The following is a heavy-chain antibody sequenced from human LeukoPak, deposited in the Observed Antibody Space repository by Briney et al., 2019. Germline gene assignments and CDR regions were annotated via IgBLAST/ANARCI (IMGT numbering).Heavy chain of an antibody. CDR1: GFTFSKYW. Sequence: PGGSLRLSCAASGFTFSKYWMHWVRQAPGKGLVWVSRIYSDGSGTSYADSVKGRFTISRDNAKNTLFLQMNSLRAEDTAVYYCANWGSAFDIWAKGQWSSSLQ. CDR2: IYSDGSGT. J-gene: IGHJ3*02. D-gene: IGHD7-27*01. CDR3: ANWGSAFDI. V-gene: IGHV3-74*01.